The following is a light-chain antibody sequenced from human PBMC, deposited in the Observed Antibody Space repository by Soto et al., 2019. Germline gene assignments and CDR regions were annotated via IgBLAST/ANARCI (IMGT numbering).Light chain of an antibody. J-gene: IGKJ5*01. V-gene: IGKV1-5*03. Sequence: TLSASVGDRVTITCRASQSLSSWLAWYQQKPGKAPKSLIYKASSLESGVPSRFSGSGSGTEFTLTISSLQPDDFATYYCQQYLSYPITFGQGTRLEIK. CDR2: KAS. CDR1: QSLSSW. CDR3: QQYLSYPIT.